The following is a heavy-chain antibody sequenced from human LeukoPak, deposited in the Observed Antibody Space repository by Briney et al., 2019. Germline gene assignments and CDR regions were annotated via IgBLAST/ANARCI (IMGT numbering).Heavy chain of an antibody. CDR2: MNPNSGNT. Sequence: GASVKVSCKASGYTFTSHDINWVRQATGQGLEWMGWMNPNSGNTGYAQKFQGRVTITRNTSISTAYMELSSLRSEDTAVYYCVRAKSRIAAAGTWWFDPWGQGTLVTVSS. J-gene: IGHJ5*02. CDR1: GYTFTSHD. D-gene: IGHD6-13*01. CDR3: VRAKSRIAAAGTWWFDP. V-gene: IGHV1-8*03.